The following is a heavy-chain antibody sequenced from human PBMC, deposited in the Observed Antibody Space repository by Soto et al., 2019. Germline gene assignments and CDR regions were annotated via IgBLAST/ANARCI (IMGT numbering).Heavy chain of an antibody. CDR1: GYIFTDHL. J-gene: IGHJ4*02. Sequence: ASVKVSCKTSGYIFTDHLIHWVRQSPGQGLQWVGWVHPDSGGTNVAQAFQDRVTMTADTSITTAYMDLARLRPDDTAIFYCARGAQGFFPVSGIYFYFDHWGQGTPVTVS. CDR2: VHPDSGGT. CDR3: ARGAQGFFPVSGIYFYFDH. D-gene: IGHD3-22*01. V-gene: IGHV1-2*02.